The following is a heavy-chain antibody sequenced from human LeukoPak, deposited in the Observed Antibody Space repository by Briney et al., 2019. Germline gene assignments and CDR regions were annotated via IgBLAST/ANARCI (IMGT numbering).Heavy chain of an antibody. J-gene: IGHJ4*02. CDR1: GFTFSSYS. D-gene: IGHD3-10*01. CDR2: ISSSSSYI. Sequence: PGGSLRLSCAASGFTFSSYSMNWVRQAPGKGLEWVSSISSSSSYIYYADSVKGRFTISRDNAKNSLYLQMNSLRAEDTAVYYCARVGIGRFGELRGFDYWGQGTLVTVSS. V-gene: IGHV3-21*01. CDR3: ARVGIGRFGELRGFDY.